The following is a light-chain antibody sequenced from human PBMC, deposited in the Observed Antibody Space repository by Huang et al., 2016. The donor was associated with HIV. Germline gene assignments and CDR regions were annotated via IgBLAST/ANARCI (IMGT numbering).Light chain of an antibody. V-gene: IGKV3-15*01. Sequence: EIVMTQSPATLSVSPGQRVTLSCRANRSVSTNLAWYQQRHCQAPRILIYGSSTRAPGITARFSGSGSGTDFSLTISSMQSEDFALYYCHQYNNWLLSFGGGTRV. CDR1: RSVSTN. CDR2: GSS. J-gene: IGKJ4*01. CDR3: HQYNNWLLS.